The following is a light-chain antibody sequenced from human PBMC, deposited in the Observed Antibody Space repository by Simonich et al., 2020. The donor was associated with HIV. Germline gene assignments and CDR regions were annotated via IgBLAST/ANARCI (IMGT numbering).Light chain of an antibody. Sequence: NFMLTQPHSVSESPGKTVTISCTRSSGSIASNYVQWYQQRPGRAPTTVIYEDNQRRSGVPDRFSGSIDSSSNSASLTISGLKTEDEADYYCQSYDSSNQGVFGGGTKLTVL. V-gene: IGLV6-57*03. J-gene: IGLJ3*02. CDR1: SGSIASNY. CDR2: EDN. CDR3: QSYDSSNQGV.